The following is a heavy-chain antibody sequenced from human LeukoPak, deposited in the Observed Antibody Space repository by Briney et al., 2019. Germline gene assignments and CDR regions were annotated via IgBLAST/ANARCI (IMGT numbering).Heavy chain of an antibody. CDR2: ISSSSSTI. J-gene: IGHJ4*02. Sequence: GGSLRLSCAASGFTFSSYSMNWVRQAPGKGLEWVSYISSSSSTIYYADSVKGRFTISRDNSKNTLYLQMNSLRAEDTAVYYCAKGLNYYDSSGYSYFDYWGQGTLATVSS. CDR1: GFTFSSYS. V-gene: IGHV3-48*01. D-gene: IGHD3-22*01. CDR3: AKGLNYYDSSGYSYFDY.